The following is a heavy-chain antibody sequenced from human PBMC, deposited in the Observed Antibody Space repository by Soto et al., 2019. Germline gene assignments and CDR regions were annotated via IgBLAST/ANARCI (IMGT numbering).Heavy chain of an antibody. Sequence: EVPLLESGGGLVQPGGSLRLSCAASGFTFSSYAMSWVRQAPGKGLEWVSAISGSGGSTYYADSVKGRFTISRDNSKNTLYLQMTSLRAEDTAVYYCAISSQLLVPRGSFDYWGQGTLVTVSS. D-gene: IGHD6-19*01. CDR2: ISGSGGST. V-gene: IGHV3-23*01. CDR3: AISSQLLVPRGSFDY. J-gene: IGHJ4*02. CDR1: GFTFSSYA.